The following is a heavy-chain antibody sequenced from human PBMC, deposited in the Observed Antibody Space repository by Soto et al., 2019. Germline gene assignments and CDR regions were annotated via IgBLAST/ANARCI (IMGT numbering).Heavy chain of an antibody. D-gene: IGHD2-21*02. CDR2: IVVGSGNT. V-gene: IGHV1-58*01. Sequence: SLKVSCKASGFTFTSSAVQWVRQARGQRLERIGWIVVGSGNTNYAQKFKERVTITRDMSTSTDYMELSSLRSEDTAVYYCAEHKGGNSLLDYWGQGTLVTVSS. J-gene: IGHJ4*02. CDR1: GFTFTSSA. CDR3: AEHKGGNSLLDY.